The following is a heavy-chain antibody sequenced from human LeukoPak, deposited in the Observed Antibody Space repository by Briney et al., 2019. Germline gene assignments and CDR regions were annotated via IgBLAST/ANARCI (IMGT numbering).Heavy chain of an antibody. CDR2: IWYDGSNE. Sequence: GASLRLSCAASGFTFSGSSMHWVRQAPGKGLEWVSVIWYDGSNEYHAESVKGRFTISRDNSKNTLYLQMNSLRAEDTAVYYCARDLWGTFDYWGQGTLVTVSS. CDR1: GFTFSGSS. D-gene: IGHD3-16*01. J-gene: IGHJ4*02. CDR3: ARDLWGTFDY. V-gene: IGHV3-33*01.